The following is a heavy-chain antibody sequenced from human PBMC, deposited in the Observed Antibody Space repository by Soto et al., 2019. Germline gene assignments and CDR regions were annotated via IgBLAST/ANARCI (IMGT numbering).Heavy chain of an antibody. V-gene: IGHV3-73*01. D-gene: IGHD6-19*01. CDR1: GFTFSGSA. J-gene: IGHJ6*02. CDR3: TRHLVRSGWSPAPPYYYYGMDG. Sequence: GGSLRLSCAASGFTFSGSAMHWVRQASGKGLEWVGRIRSKANSYATAYAASVKGRFTISRDDSKNTAYLQMNSLKTEDTAVYYCTRHLVRSGWSPAPPYYYYGMDGWGQGTTVTVSS. CDR2: IRSKANSYAT.